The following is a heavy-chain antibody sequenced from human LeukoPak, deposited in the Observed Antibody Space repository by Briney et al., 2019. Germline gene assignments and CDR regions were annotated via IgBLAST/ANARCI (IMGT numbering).Heavy chain of an antibody. CDR2: ISGSGGST. CDR1: GFTFSSYA. V-gene: IGHV3-23*01. J-gene: IGHJ4*02. Sequence: PGGSLRLSCAASGFTFSSYAMSWVRQAPGKGLEWVSAISGSGGSTYYADSVKGRFTISRDDSKNTLYLQMNSLRAEDTAVYYCAKDPAYYYGSGRPFDYWGQGTLVTVSS. CDR3: AKDPAYYYGSGRPFDY. D-gene: IGHD3-10*01.